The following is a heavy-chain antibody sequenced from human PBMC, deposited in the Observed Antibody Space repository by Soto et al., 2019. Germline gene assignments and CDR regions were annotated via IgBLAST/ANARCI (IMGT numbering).Heavy chain of an antibody. CDR3: ARELPIAIWDYYYYGMDV. D-gene: IGHD3-9*01. J-gene: IGHJ6*02. V-gene: IGHV3-33*08. CDR1: GFTFSSYA. CDR2: IWYDGSNK. Sequence: VQLLESGGGLVQPGGSLRLSCAASGFTFSSYAMSWVRQAPGKGLEWVAVIWYDGSNKYYADSVKGRFTISRDNSKNTLYLQMNSLRAEDTAVYYCARELPIAIWDYYYYGMDVWGQGTTVTVSS.